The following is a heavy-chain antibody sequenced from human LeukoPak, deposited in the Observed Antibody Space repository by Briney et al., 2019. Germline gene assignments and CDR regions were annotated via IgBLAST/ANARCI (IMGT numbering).Heavy chain of an antibody. CDR1: GFTFSSYA. Sequence: GGSLRLSCAASGFTFSSYAMHWVRQAPGKGLEWVAVISYDGSNKYYADSVKGRFTISRDNPKNTLYLQINSLRGEDTAVYYCARERYSSSRYLDYWGQGTLVTVSS. CDR3: ARERYSSSRYLDY. J-gene: IGHJ4*02. CDR2: ISYDGSNK. D-gene: IGHD6-13*01. V-gene: IGHV3-30-3*01.